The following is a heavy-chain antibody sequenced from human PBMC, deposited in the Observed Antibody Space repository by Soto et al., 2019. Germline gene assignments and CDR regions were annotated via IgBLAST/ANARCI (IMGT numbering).Heavy chain of an antibody. CDR1: GFTFSTYA. Sequence: QVQLVESGGGVVQPGRSLRLSCAASGFTFSTYAMHWVRQAPGKGLEWVAVISYDGSSKYYADSVKGRFTVYRDNSKNTLYLQMNSLRPEDTAVYYCAKGFDRTGWLGNDYWGQGTLVTVSS. V-gene: IGHV3-30*18. J-gene: IGHJ4*02. CDR2: ISYDGSSK. D-gene: IGHD6-19*01. CDR3: AKGFDRTGWLGNDY.